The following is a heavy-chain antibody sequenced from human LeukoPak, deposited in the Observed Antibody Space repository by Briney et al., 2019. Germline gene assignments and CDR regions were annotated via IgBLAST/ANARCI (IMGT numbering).Heavy chain of an antibody. Sequence: GASGTVSCKASGYTYTGHYMHWVRQAPGQGLDWMGWINPYSGARNYAQKFQGRVTMTRDTSISTAYMDLSSLKSDDTAVYYCARAHIGNDLFIDYWGQGTLVT. CDR2: INPYSGAR. V-gene: IGHV1-2*02. CDR3: ARAHIGNDLFIDY. J-gene: IGHJ4*02. D-gene: IGHD2-21*01. CDR1: GYTYTGHY.